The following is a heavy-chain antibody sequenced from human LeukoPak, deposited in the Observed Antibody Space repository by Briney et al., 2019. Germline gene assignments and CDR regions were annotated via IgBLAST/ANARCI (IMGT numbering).Heavy chain of an antibody. CDR3: ARAHSSGYYTDY. J-gene: IGHJ4*02. CDR2: IIPIFGTA. Sequence: SVKVSCKASGGTFSSYAISWVRQAPGQGLEWMGGIIPIFGTANYAQKFQGRVTITADESTSTAYMELSSLRSEDTAVYYCARAHSSGYYTDYWGQGTLVTVSS. CDR1: GGTFSSYA. V-gene: IGHV1-69*13. D-gene: IGHD3-22*01.